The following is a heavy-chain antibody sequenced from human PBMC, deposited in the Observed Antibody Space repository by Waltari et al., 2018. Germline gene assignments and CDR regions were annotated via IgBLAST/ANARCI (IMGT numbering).Heavy chain of an antibody. CDR3: ARSWPYDSSLAVDY. CDR1: GYPLTELS. CDR2: FDPEDGET. J-gene: IGHJ4*02. D-gene: IGHD3-22*01. V-gene: IGHV1-24*01. Sequence: QVQLVQSGAEVKKPGASVKVSCKVSGYPLTELSLHWGRQAPGNGLEWMGGFDPEDGETIYAQKFQGRVTITRDTSASTAYMELSSLRSEDTAVYYCARSWPYDSSLAVDYWGQGTLVTVSS.